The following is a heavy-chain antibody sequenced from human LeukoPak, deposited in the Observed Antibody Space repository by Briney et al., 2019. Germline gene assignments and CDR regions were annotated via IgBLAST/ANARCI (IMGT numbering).Heavy chain of an antibody. CDR1: GFTFSRYW. V-gene: IGHV3-7*01. J-gene: IGHJ4*02. CDR2: IKQDESEK. Sequence: PGGSLRLSCAASGFTFSRYWMSWVRQAPGKGLGGVANIKQDESEKYYVDSVKGRFTISRDNAKNSLYLQMNTLRAEDTAVFYCARALDSSSSRYQAFEYWGQGTLVTVSS. D-gene: IGHD2-2*01. CDR3: ARALDSSSSRYQAFEY.